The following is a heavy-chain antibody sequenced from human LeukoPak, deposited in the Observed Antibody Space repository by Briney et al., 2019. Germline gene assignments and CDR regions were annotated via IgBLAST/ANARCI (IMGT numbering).Heavy chain of an antibody. CDR2: IYGGGST. Sequence: PGGSLRLSCAVSGFTVSSNYMSWVRQAPEKGLEWVSVIYGGGSTYYADSVKGRFTISRDNSKNTLYLQMNSLRAEDTAVYYCARAASVAGTYALNHWGQGTLVTVSS. V-gene: IGHV3-66*01. CDR1: GFTVSSNY. D-gene: IGHD6-19*01. CDR3: ARAASVAGTYALNH. J-gene: IGHJ4*02.